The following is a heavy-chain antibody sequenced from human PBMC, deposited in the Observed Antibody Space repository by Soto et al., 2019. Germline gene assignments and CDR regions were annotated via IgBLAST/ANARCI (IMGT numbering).Heavy chain of an antibody. CDR3: ARVGYYYDSSGYIAYYFDY. CDR1: GGSISSGGYY. J-gene: IGHJ4*02. Sequence: SETLSLTCTVSGGSISSGGYYWSWIRQHPGKGLEWIGYIYYSGSTYYNPSLKSRVTISVDTSKNQFSLKLSSVTAADTAVYYCARVGYYYDSSGYIAYYFDYWGQGTLVTVSS. D-gene: IGHD3-22*01. CDR2: IYYSGST. V-gene: IGHV4-31*03.